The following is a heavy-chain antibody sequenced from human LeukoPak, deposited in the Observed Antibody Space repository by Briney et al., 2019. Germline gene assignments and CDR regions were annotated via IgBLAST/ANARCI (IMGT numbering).Heavy chain of an antibody. Sequence: GGSLRLSCAASEFTFSSYAMSWVRQAPGKGLEWVSAISGSGGSTYYADSVKGRFTISRDNAKNSLYLQMNSLRAEDTAVYYCARDLFDDYSLDYWGQGTLVTVTS. J-gene: IGHJ4*02. D-gene: IGHD3-16*01. CDR3: ARDLFDDYSLDY. CDR2: ISGSGGST. V-gene: IGHV3-23*01. CDR1: EFTFSSYA.